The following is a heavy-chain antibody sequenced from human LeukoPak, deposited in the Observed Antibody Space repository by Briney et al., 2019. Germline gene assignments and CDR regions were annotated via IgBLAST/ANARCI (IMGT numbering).Heavy chain of an antibody. CDR3: ARGEPHIDY. V-gene: IGHV3-53*01. D-gene: IGHD1-14*01. CDR1: GFTVSSNY. J-gene: IGHJ4*02. Sequence: GALSLSCAASGFTVSSNYMSWVRPAPGKGLEWVAVIYSGGSTYYADSVKGRFTISRDNSKNTLYLQMNSLRAEDTAVYYCARGEPHIDYWGQGTLVTVSS. CDR2: IYSGGST.